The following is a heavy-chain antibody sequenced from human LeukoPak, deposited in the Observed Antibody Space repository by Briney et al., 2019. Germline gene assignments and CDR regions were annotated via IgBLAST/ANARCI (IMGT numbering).Heavy chain of an antibody. Sequence: GGSLRLSCATSGFTFSNYWMSWVRRAPGKGLEWVANIKQDGSDKYYVDSVKGRFTIARDNAKNSLYLQMNTLRAEDTAVYYCARGEGLGTTNGGYYFAYWGQGSLVIVSS. CDR1: GFTFSNYW. J-gene: IGHJ4*02. V-gene: IGHV3-7*01. CDR2: IKQDGSDK. D-gene: IGHD1-26*01. CDR3: ARGEGLGTTNGGYYFAY.